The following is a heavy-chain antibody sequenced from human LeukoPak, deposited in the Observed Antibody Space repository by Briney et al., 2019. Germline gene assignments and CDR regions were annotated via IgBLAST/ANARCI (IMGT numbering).Heavy chain of an antibody. J-gene: IGHJ4*02. CDR2: IYTSGST. CDR1: GGSISSGSYY. V-gene: IGHV4-61*02. CDR3: ARGNLFRYYYGSGSYSLFDY. Sequence: KASETLSLTCTVSGGSISSGSYYWSWIRQPAGKGLERIGRIYTSGSTNYNPSLKSRVTISVDTSKNQFSLKLSSVTAADTAVYYCARGNLFRYYYGSGSYSLFDYWGQGTLVTVSS. D-gene: IGHD3-10*01.